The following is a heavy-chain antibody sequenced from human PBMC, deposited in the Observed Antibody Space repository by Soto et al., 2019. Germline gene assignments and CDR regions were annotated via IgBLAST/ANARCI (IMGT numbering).Heavy chain of an antibody. J-gene: IGHJ4*02. Sequence: EVQLLESGGGLVQPGGSLRLSCAASGFTFSNYAMTWVRQAPGKGLEWVSVITGSGGGTYFVDSVKGRFTISNANSKHTVYLQTTSVRADDTAVYYCAKRPLTAAGFDYWGQGTLVTVSS. D-gene: IGHD6-25*01. CDR3: AKRPLTAAGFDY. V-gene: IGHV3-23*01. CDR1: GFTFSNYA. CDR2: ITGSGGGT.